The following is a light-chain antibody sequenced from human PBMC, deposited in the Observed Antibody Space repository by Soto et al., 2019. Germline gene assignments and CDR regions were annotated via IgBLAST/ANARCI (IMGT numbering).Light chain of an antibody. CDR3: QQNDNLPIT. Sequence: DIQMTQSPSSLSASEGDRVSIRCQASQDIRNYLNWYQQKPGKAPKLLIYDASNLETGVPSRFSGSGSGTHFDLTISSLQPEDIATYYCQQNDNLPITFGQGTRLEI. V-gene: IGKV1-33*01. J-gene: IGKJ5*01. CDR2: DAS. CDR1: QDIRNY.